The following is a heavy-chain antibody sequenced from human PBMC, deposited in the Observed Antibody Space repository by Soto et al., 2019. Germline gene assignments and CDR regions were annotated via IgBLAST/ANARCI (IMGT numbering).Heavy chain of an antibody. CDR1: GGSFSGYY. V-gene: IGHV4-34*01. Sequence: QVQLQQWGAGLLKPSETLSLTCAVYGGSFSGYYWSWIRQPPGKGLEWIGEINHSGSTNYNPSLKSRVTISVDPSKNQFSLTLSSVTAADTAVYYCARGLVVRGAKVSWFDPWGQGTLVTVSS. CDR2: INHSGST. J-gene: IGHJ5*02. CDR3: ARGLVVRGAKVSWFDP. D-gene: IGHD3-10*01.